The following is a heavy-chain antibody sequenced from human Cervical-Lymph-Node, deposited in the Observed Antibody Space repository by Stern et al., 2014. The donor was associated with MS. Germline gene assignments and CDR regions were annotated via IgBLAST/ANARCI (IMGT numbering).Heavy chain of an antibody. Sequence: QLQLQESGPGLVKPSETLSLTCTVSNVSIGLFYWSWIRQSPGRGLEWIGYVYYSGSTDYNPCLKSRVTMAVDTSKSQFSLKLSSLTAADTAVYYCASIQLWSKSFDYWGRGTLVTVSS. J-gene: IGHJ4*02. CDR3: ASIQLWSKSFDY. D-gene: IGHD1-1*01. CDR2: VYYSGST. CDR1: NVSIGLFY. V-gene: IGHV4-59*01.